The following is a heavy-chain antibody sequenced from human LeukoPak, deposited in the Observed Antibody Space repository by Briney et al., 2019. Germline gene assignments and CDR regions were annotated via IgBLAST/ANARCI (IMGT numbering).Heavy chain of an antibody. V-gene: IGHV3-66*01. D-gene: IGHD6-19*01. CDR2: IYSGGST. J-gene: IGHJ4*02. CDR1: GFTVSSNY. CDR3: AINGYSSGWYKF. Sequence: GGSLRLSCAASGFTVSSNYMSWVRQAPGKGLEWVSVIYSGGSTYYADSVKGRFTISRDNSKNTLYLQMNSLRAEDTVVYYCAINGYSSGWYKFWGQGTLVTVSS.